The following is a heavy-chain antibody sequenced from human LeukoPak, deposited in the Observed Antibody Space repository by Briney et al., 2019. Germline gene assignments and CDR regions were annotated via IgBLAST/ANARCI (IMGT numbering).Heavy chain of an antibody. CDR2: IYHGGST. V-gene: IGHV4-30-2*01. Sequence: PSETLSLTCTVSGGSISSGGYYWSWIRQAPGKGLEWIGYIYHGGSTYYNPSLKSRVTISVDRSKNHFSLKLSSVTAADTAVYYCARVYSSGSRAFQHWGQGTLVTVSS. CDR3: ARVYSSGSRAFQH. D-gene: IGHD6-19*01. J-gene: IGHJ1*01. CDR1: GGSISSGGYY.